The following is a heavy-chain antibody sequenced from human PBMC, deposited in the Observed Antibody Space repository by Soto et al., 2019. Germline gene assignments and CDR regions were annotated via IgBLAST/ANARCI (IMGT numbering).Heavy chain of an antibody. J-gene: IGHJ5*02. D-gene: IGHD3-16*01. V-gene: IGHV3-23*01. Sequence: PGGSLRLSCAASGFTFRNYAMTWARQAPGKGLEWVSSLLRSGSSAYYADSVRGRFSISSDTSANSLYLQMDNLRAEDTAIYYCAKDAISGYGISVMDSWGQGTVVTVSS. CDR1: GFTFRNYA. CDR2: LLRSGSSA. CDR3: AKDAISGYGISVMDS.